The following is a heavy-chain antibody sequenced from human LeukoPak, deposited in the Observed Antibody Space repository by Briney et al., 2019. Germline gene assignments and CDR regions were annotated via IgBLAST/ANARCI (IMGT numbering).Heavy chain of an antibody. Sequence: GGSLRLSCSASGMMFSSYEMYWVRQAPGKGLEWVSDISSSGNTRNYADSVKGRFTISRDNAKKTLHLQMNSLRGDDTAIYYCASAMMGFDSSGYYTAAYFENWGQGTLVTVSS. D-gene: IGHD3-22*01. CDR1: GMMFSSYE. J-gene: IGHJ4*02. V-gene: IGHV3-48*03. CDR3: ASAMMGFDSSGYYTAAYFEN. CDR2: ISSSGNTR.